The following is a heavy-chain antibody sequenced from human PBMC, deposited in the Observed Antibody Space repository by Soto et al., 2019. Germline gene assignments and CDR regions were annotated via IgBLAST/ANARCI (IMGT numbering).Heavy chain of an antibody. CDR3: ATLPAARKGNWLDP. D-gene: IGHD2-2*01. V-gene: IGHV1-69*02. CDR1: GGTFSSYT. J-gene: IGHJ5*02. CDR2: IIPILGIA. Sequence: QVQLVQSGAEVKKPGSSVKVSCKASGGTFSSYTISWVRQAPGQGLEWMGRIIPILGIANYAQKFHGRVTMTADKSTSTAYMELSSLRSEDTAVYYCATLPAARKGNWLDPWGQGPLVTVSS.